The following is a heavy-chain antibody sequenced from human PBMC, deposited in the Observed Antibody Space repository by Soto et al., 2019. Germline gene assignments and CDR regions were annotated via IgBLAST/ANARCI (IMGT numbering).Heavy chain of an antibody. Sequence: GGSLRLSCAASGFTFSTYWIHWVRQAPGKGLVWVSRINSDGSSTNYADSVKGRFTISRDNAKNTLFLQMNSLRAEDTAVYYCARDRWGGGRDMDVWGQGTTVTVSS. V-gene: IGHV3-74*01. D-gene: IGHD3-10*01. CDR2: INSDGSST. CDR3: ARDRWGGGRDMDV. J-gene: IGHJ6*02. CDR1: GFTFSTYW.